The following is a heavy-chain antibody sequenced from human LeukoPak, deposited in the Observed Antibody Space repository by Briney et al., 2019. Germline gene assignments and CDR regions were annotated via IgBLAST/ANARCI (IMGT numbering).Heavy chain of an antibody. V-gene: IGHV4-34*01. D-gene: IGHD1-26*01. J-gene: IGHJ3*02. CDR2: INHSGST. Sequence: KSSETLSLTCAVYGGSFSGYYWSWIRQPPGKGLEWIGEINHSGSTNYNPSLKSRVTISVDTSKNQFSLKLSSVTAADTAVYYCARGPYSGSYYSVNAFDIWGQGTMVTVSS. CDR1: GGSFSGYY. CDR3: ARGPYSGSYYSVNAFDI.